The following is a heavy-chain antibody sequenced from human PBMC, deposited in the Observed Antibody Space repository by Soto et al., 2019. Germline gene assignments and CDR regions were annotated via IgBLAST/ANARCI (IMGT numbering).Heavy chain of an antibody. Sequence: PSETLSLTCAVSGGSISSGGYSWSWIRQPPGKGLEWIGYVYYSGGTNYNPSLKGRVTILLDAPKNQFSLKLSSVIAADTAVYYCARDKTDSSSWCPFWFDPWGQGTLVTVSS. CDR1: GGSISSGGYS. V-gene: IGHV4-61*08. CDR3: ARDKTDSSSWCPFWFDP. J-gene: IGHJ5*02. D-gene: IGHD6-13*01. CDR2: VYYSGGT.